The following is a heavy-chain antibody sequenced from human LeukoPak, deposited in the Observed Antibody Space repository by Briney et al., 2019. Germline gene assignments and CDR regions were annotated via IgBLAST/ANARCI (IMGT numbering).Heavy chain of an antibody. D-gene: IGHD5-12*01. V-gene: IGHV3-30*02. J-gene: IGHJ6*02. CDR2: MRYDGSNK. CDR1: GFTFSSYG. CDR3: AKDTLSGYDYRLYYYYGMDV. Sequence: AGGSLRLSCAASGFTFSSYGMHWVRQAPGKGLEWLAFMRYDGSNKYYADSVKGRFTISRDNSKNTLYLQMNSLRAEDTAVYYCAKDTLSGYDYRLYYYYGMDVWGQGTTVTVSS.